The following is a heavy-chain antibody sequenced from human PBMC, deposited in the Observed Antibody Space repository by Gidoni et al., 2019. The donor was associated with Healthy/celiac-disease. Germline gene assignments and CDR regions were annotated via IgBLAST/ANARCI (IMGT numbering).Heavy chain of an antibody. J-gene: IGHJ6*03. CDR2: AYHGNT. Sequence: AYHGNTNYAQKLQGRVTMTTDTSTSTAYMELRSLRSDDTAVYYCARARGPGRYYYYMDVWGKGTTVTVSS. V-gene: IGHV1-18*01. CDR3: ARARGPGRYYYYMDV.